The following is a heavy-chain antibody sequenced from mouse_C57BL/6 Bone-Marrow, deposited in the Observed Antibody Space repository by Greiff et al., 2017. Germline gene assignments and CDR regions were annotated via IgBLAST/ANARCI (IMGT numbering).Heavy chain of an antibody. Sequence: EVKLMESGGGLVKPGGSVKLSCAASGFTFSSYTMSWVRQTPEKRLEWVATISGGGGNTYYPDSVKGRFTISRDNAKNTLYLQMSSLRSEDTSLYYCSSYYYGSSPYAMHYWGQGTSGPVSS. J-gene: IGHJ4*01. CDR2: ISGGGGNT. CDR3: SSYYYGSSPYAMHY. CDR1: GFTFSSYT. V-gene: IGHV5-9*01. D-gene: IGHD1-1*01.